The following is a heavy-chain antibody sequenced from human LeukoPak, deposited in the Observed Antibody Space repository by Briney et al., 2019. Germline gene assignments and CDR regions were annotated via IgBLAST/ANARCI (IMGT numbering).Heavy chain of an antibody. CDR2: IKQDGSEK. CDR1: GFTFSSYW. CDR3: AREGDILTGYYMLDY. D-gene: IGHD3-9*01. J-gene: IGHJ4*02. Sequence: GGSLRLSCAASGFTFSSYWMSWVRQAPGKGLEWVANIKQDGSEKYYVDSVKGRFTISRDNAKNSLYPQMNSLRAEDTAVYYCAREGDILTGYYMLDYWGQGTLVTVSS. V-gene: IGHV3-7*01.